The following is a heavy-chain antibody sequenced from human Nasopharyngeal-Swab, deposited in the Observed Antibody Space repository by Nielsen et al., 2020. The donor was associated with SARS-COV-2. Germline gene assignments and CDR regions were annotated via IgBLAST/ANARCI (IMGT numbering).Heavy chain of an antibody. CDR2: IYYSGST. V-gene: IGHV4-39*01. Sequence: WIRQPPGKGLEWIGSIYYSGSTYYNPSLKSRVTISVDTSKNQFFLKLSSVTAADAAVYYCARLGYGDSNWFDPWGQGTLVTVSS. D-gene: IGHD4-17*01. CDR3: ARLGYGDSNWFDP. J-gene: IGHJ5*02.